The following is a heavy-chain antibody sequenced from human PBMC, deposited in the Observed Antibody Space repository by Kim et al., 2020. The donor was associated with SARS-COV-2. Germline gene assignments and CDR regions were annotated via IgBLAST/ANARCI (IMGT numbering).Heavy chain of an antibody. CDR3: ARDPLFFGGGCYHFD. D-gene: IGHD2-21*01. CDR2: ITSGTSYI. CDR1: GFTFSTYG. Sequence: GGSLRLSCAASGFTFSTYGMSWVRLAPGKGLEWVSFITSGTSYIYYADSVRGRVTISRDNAKNTLYLQMNSLRDEDTAVYYCARDPLFFGGGCYHFD. J-gene: IGHJ4*01. V-gene: IGHV3-21*05.